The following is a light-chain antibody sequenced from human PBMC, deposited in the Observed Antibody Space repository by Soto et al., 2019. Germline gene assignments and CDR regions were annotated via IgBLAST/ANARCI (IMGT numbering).Light chain of an antibody. J-gene: IGKJ2*01. CDR1: QSINTN. CDR3: QQYSNWPYT. V-gene: IGKV3-15*01. Sequence: EIVMTQSPATLSLSPGERATLSCRASQSINTNLAWYHQKPGQPPRLLMYGASTRATDIPARFNGSGSGTECALTISSLQSEDFAVYYCQQYSNWPYTFGQGTKLEIK. CDR2: GAS.